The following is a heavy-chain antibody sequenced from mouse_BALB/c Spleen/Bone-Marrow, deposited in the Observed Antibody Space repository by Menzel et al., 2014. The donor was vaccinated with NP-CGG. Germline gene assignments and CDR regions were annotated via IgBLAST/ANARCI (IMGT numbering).Heavy chain of an antibody. CDR1: GFTFSSYG. J-gene: IGHJ2*01. V-gene: IGHV5-6*01. CDR2: ISSGGSYT. CDR3: AGQTVWSGVDY. Sequence: EVKLVESGGDLVKPGGSLKLSCAASGFTFSSYGMSWVRQTPDKRLEWVATISSGGSYTYYPDSVKGRFTISRDNAKNTLYLQMSSLKSEDTAMYYCAGQTVWSGVDYWGQGTTLTVSS. D-gene: IGHD2-10*02.